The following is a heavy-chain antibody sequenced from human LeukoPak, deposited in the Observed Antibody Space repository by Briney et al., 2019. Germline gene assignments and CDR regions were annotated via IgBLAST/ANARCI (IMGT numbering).Heavy chain of an antibody. CDR3: ARGANGDYVTSYYFDY. Sequence: SETLSLTCAVYGGSFSGYYWSWIRQPPGKGLEWIGEINHSGSTNYNPSLKSRVTISVDTSKNQFFLKLSSVTAADTAVYYCARGANGDYVTSYYFDYWGQGTLVTVSS. D-gene: IGHD4-17*01. J-gene: IGHJ4*02. CDR1: GGSFSGYY. CDR2: INHSGST. V-gene: IGHV4-34*01.